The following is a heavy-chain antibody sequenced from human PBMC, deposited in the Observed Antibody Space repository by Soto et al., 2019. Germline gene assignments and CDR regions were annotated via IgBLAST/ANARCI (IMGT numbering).Heavy chain of an antibody. CDR2: INVYNGNT. Sequence: QVQLVQSEPEVKKPGASVKVSCKTFGYTFYTYGISWVRQAPGQGLEWMGWINVYNGNTNYAQNLQDRVTLTTDTSTNTAYMELRSLRSDDTAVYFCARGGYSGSGSYYIYFDFWGQGTPVTVSS. D-gene: IGHD3-10*01. V-gene: IGHV1-18*01. CDR3: ARGGYSGSGSYYIYFDF. J-gene: IGHJ4*02. CDR1: GYTFYTYG.